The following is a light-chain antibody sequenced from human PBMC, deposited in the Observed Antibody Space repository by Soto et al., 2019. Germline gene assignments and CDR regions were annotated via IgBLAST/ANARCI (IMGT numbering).Light chain of an antibody. CDR1: QSVGTY. CDR3: QQRSNWIT. CDR2: DAS. V-gene: IGKV3-11*01. Sequence: EIVLTQSPATLSLFPGERATLSCRASQSVGTYLAWYQQKPGQAPRLLIYDASNRATGIPARFSGSGSGTDFTLTISSLEPEDFAVYYCQQRSNWITFGQGTRLEIK. J-gene: IGKJ5*01.